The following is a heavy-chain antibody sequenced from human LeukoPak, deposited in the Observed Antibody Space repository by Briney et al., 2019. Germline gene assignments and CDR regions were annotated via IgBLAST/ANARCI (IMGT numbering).Heavy chain of an antibody. D-gene: IGHD6-19*01. J-gene: IGHJ4*02. V-gene: IGHV4-59*01. CDR1: GGSISSYY. Sequence: PSETLSLTCTVSGGSISSYYWSWIRQPPGKGLEWIGYIYYSGSTNYNPSLKSRVTISVDTSENQFSLKLSSVTAADTAVYYCARVAGWYYFDYWGQGTLVTVSS. CDR2: IYYSGST. CDR3: ARVAGWYYFDY.